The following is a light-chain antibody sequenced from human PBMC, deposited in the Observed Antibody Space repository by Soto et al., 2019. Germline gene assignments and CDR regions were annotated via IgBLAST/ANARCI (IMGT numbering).Light chain of an antibody. V-gene: IGKV3-11*01. CDR2: DAF. Sequence: EIVLTQSPATLSLSPGETATLSCRASQSVSTYLAWYQQKPGQAPRLLIYDAFKRATGIPARFSGSGSGTDFTLTISSLEPEDFAVYYCQQRSSWITFGQGTRLEVE. J-gene: IGKJ5*01. CDR3: QQRSSWIT. CDR1: QSVSTY.